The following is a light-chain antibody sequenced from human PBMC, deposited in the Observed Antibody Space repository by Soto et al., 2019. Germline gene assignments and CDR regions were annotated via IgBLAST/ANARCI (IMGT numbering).Light chain of an antibody. CDR1: QAINNY. CDR3: QKYNSAPLT. CDR2: ATS. V-gene: IGKV1-27*01. J-gene: IGKJ4*01. Sequence: DIQMTQSPSSLSASVGDRITITCRASQAINNYLAWYQQKPGQVPKLLIYATSTLHSGVPSRFSGSGSGTDFTLTISSLQTEDVATYYCQKYNSAPLTFGGGTKVEIK.